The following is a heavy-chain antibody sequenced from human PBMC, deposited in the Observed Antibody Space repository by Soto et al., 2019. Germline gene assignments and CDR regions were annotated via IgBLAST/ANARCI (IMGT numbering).Heavy chain of an antibody. V-gene: IGHV1-69*01. D-gene: IGHD3-22*01. CDR3: ARFTSFYDSSGYYFDY. Sequence: QVQLVQSGAEVKKPGSSVMVSCKASGGTFSSYAISWVRQAPGQGLEWMGGIIPIFGTANYAQKFQGRVTITADESTSTAYMELSSLRSEDTAVYYCARFTSFYDSSGYYFDYWGQGTLVTVSS. CDR2: IIPIFGTA. J-gene: IGHJ4*02. CDR1: GGTFSSYA.